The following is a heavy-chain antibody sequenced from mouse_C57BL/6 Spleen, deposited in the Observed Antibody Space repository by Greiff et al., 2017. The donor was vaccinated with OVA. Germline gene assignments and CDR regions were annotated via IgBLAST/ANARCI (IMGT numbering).Heavy chain of an antibody. V-gene: IGHV1-9*01. CDR2: ILPGSGST. J-gene: IGHJ2*01. D-gene: IGHD2-4*01. Sequence: VKLMESGAELMKPGASVKLSCKASGYTFTGYWIEWVKQRPGHGLEWIGEILPGSGSTNSNEKFKGKATFTADTSSNTAYMQLSSLTTEDSAIYDCASDYDYGFDYWGQGTTLTVSS. CDR3: ASDYDYGFDY. CDR1: GYTFTGYW.